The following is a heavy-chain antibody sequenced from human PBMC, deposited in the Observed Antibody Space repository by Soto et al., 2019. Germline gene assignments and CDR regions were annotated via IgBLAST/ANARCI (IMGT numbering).Heavy chain of an antibody. V-gene: IGHV3-33*01. CDR1: GFTFSNYG. CDR3: ARDLRKGRYFDY. Sequence: GGSLRLSCAASGFTFSNYGMHWVRQAPGKGLEWVALIWYDGNNKYYADSVKGRFTISRDNSKNTLYLQMNSLRAEDTAVCYCARDLRKGRYFDYWGQGTLVTVSS. CDR2: IWYDGNNK. J-gene: IGHJ4*02.